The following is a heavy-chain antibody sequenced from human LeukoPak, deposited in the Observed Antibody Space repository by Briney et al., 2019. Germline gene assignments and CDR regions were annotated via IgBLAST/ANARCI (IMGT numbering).Heavy chain of an antibody. D-gene: IGHD3-22*01. Sequence: SGGSLRLSCAASGFRFNTYWMSWVRQAPGKRLEWVSSISSSSSYIYYADSVKGRFTISRDNAKNSLYLQMNSLRAEDTAVYYCAKDSYYYDSSGYYPYYYYYYMDVWGKGTTVTVSS. J-gene: IGHJ6*03. CDR3: AKDSYYYDSSGYYPYYYYYYMDV. CDR2: ISSSSSYI. V-gene: IGHV3-21*01. CDR1: GFRFNTYW.